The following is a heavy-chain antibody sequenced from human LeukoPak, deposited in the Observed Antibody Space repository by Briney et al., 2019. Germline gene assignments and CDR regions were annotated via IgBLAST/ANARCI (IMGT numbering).Heavy chain of an antibody. D-gene: IGHD5-24*01. J-gene: IGHJ4*02. CDR1: GFTFSDYL. Sequence: GGSLSLSCAASGFTFSDYLMSWVRQAPGKGLEWVSAISGNGIDTYYADSVKGRFTISRDNSKNTLYLQMNSLRPDDTAVYYCAIQRWLQSGSINYFEYWGQGTLVTVSS. CDR2: ISGNGIDT. V-gene: IGHV3-23*01. CDR3: AIQRWLQSGSINYFEY.